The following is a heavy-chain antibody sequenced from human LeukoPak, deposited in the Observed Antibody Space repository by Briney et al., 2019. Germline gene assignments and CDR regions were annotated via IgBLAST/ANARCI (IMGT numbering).Heavy chain of an antibody. D-gene: IGHD6-13*01. CDR2: ISSSSSYI. CDR1: GFTFSSYS. J-gene: IGHJ4*02. CDR3: ARIIAAAGTGSY. Sequence: GGSLRLSCAASGFTFSSYSMNWVRQAPGKGLEWVSSISSSSSYIYYADSVKGRFTISRDNAKNSLYLQMNSLRAADTAVYYCARIIAAAGTGSYWGQGTLVTVSS. V-gene: IGHV3-21*01.